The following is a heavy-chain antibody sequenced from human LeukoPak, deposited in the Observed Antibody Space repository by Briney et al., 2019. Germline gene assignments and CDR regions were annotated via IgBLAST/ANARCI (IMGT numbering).Heavy chain of an antibody. CDR2: IGYVHNSGST. Sequence: SETLSLTCTVSGTSISSHYWSWLRQTPGKGLEWIGYIGYVHNSGSTNYSPSLKSRVTISLDTSENQFSLKLNSVTAADTAVYYCARAGNWNDLYYWGQGTLVTVSS. V-gene: IGHV4-59*11. D-gene: IGHD1-1*01. J-gene: IGHJ4*02. CDR3: ARAGNWNDLYY. CDR1: GTSISSHY.